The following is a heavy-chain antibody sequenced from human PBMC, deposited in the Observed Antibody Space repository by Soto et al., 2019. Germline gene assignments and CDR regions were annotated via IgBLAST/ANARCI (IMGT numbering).Heavy chain of an antibody. V-gene: IGHV1-69*13. Sequence: WASVKVSCKASGGTFSSYAISWVRQAPGQGLEWMGGIIPIFGTANYAQKFQGRVTITADESTSTAYMELSSLRSEDTAVYYCAREIPIVGASLPLGYWGQGTLVTVSS. D-gene: IGHD1-26*01. J-gene: IGHJ4*02. CDR2: IIPIFGTA. CDR1: GGTFSSYA. CDR3: AREIPIVGASLPLGY.